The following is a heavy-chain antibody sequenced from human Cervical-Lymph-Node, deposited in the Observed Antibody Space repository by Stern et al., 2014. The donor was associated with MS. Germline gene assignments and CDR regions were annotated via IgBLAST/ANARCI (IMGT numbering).Heavy chain of an antibody. Sequence: EVQLVESGGGLVQPGGSLRLSCAASGFTVSSYWMHWVRQGPEKGLEWVSRINSDGCITSYADSVKGRFTISRDNAKNTLSLQMNSLRAEDTAVYYCVRDTYDMSFLLGWTGGMDVWGQGTTVTVSS. D-gene: IGHD3/OR15-3a*01. CDR2: INSDGCIT. V-gene: IGHV3-74*01. CDR3: VRDTYDMSFLLGWTGGMDV. J-gene: IGHJ6*02. CDR1: GFTVSSYW.